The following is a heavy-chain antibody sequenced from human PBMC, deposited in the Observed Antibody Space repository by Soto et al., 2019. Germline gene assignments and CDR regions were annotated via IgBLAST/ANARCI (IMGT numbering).Heavy chain of an antibody. Sequence: EVQLLESGGGLVQPGGSLRLSCAASGFTFSTYAMSWVRQAPGKGLEWVSSFSGSGVSTYYADSVKGRFTSSRDNSKNTLHLRMDSLRAEDTAVYYCAKDGSYYDFDYWGQGTLVTVSS. V-gene: IGHV3-23*01. CDR2: FSGSGVST. CDR3: AKDGSYYDFDY. CDR1: GFTFSTYA. D-gene: IGHD3-3*01. J-gene: IGHJ4*02.